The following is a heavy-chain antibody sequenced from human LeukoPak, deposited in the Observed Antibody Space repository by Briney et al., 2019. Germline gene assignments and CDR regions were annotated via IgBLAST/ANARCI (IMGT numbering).Heavy chain of an antibody. CDR2: MNPNSGNT. CDR1: GYTFTSYD. J-gene: IGHJ4*02. V-gene: IGHV1-8*01. CDR3: ARVLKDDLWTFDY. D-gene: IGHD3-3*01. Sequence: ASVKVSCKASGYTFTSYDINWVRQATGQGLEWMGWMNPNSGNTGYAQKFQGRVTMTRDTSTSTVYMELSSLRSEDTAVYYCARVLKDDLWTFDYWGQGTLVTVSS.